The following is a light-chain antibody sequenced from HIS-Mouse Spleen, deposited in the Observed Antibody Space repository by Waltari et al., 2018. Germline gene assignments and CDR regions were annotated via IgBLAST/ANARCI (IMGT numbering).Light chain of an antibody. CDR2: KAS. V-gene: IGKV1-5*03. CDR1: QSISSW. J-gene: IGKJ2*01. Sequence: DIQMTQSPSTLSASVGYRVTITCRASQSISSWLAWYQQKPGKAPKLLIYKASSLESGVPSRFSGSGSGTEFTLTISSLQPDDFATYYCQQYNSYSPKYTFGQGTKLEIK. CDR3: QQYNSYSPKYT.